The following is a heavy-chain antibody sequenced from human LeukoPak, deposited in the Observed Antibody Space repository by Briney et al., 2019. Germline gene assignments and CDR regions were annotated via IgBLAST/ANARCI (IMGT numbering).Heavy chain of an antibody. D-gene: IGHD3-10*01. CDR1: GFTFSSYA. CDR3: AKRGDYFDY. Sequence: GGSLRLSCAASGFTFSSYAMHWVRQAPGKGLEWVAVMSYDGSHKYYADSVKGRFTISRDNSKNTLYLQMNSLRAEDTAVYYCAKRGDYFDYWGQGTLVTVSS. J-gene: IGHJ4*02. V-gene: IGHV3-30*04. CDR2: MSYDGSHK.